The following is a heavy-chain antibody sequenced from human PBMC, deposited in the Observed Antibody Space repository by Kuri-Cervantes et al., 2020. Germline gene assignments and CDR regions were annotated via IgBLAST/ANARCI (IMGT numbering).Heavy chain of an antibody. CDR2: INPSGGST. Sequence: ASVKVSCKASGYTFTSYYMHWVRRAPGQGLEWMGIINPSGGSTSYAQKFQGWVTMTRDTSISTAYMELSRLRSDDTAVYYCARGRRIAAAGGGTFDYWGQGTLVTVSS. V-gene: IGHV1-46*01. CDR1: GYTFTSYY. J-gene: IGHJ4*02. CDR3: ARGRRIAAAGGGTFDY. D-gene: IGHD6-13*01.